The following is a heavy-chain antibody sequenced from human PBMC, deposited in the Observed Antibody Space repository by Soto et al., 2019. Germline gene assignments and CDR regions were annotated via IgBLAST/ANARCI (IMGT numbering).Heavy chain of an antibody. Sequence: LRLSCAVSGFICSSYDMSWVRQAPGKGLEWVSTILVGGSTHYEDSVKGRFTISRDTSKNTVYLQMNSLTAGDTAVYYCAKATATGGGAFEIYGQGTMVTVSS. CDR1: GFICSSYD. V-gene: IGHV3-23*01. CDR2: ILVGGST. D-gene: IGHD2-8*02. J-gene: IGHJ3*02. CDR3: AKATATGGGAFEI.